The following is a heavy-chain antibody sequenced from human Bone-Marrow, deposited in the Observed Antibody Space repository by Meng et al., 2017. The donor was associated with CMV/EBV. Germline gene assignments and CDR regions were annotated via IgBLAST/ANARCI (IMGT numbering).Heavy chain of an antibody. Sequence: GGSLRLSCAASGFTFSSYWMSWVRQAPGKGLEWVAVISYDGSNKYYADSVKGRFTISRDNSKNTLYLQMNSLRAEDTAVYYCARDPASAWVSDSSPNYWFDPWGQGTLVTVSS. CDR3: ARDPASAWVSDSSPNYWFDP. CDR2: ISYDGSNK. V-gene: IGHV3-30-3*01. D-gene: IGHD3-22*01. J-gene: IGHJ5*02. CDR1: GFTFSSYW.